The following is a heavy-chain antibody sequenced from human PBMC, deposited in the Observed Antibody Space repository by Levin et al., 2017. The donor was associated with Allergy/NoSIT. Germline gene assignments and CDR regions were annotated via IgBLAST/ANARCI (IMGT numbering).Heavy chain of an antibody. D-gene: IGHD3-3*01. J-gene: IGHJ4*02. CDR1: GFTFSSYA. CDR3: AKDVLRFLEWLPHWGYYFDY. V-gene: IGHV3-23*01. CDR2: ISGSGGST. Sequence: PGESLKISCAASGFTFSSYAMSWVRQAPGKGLEWVSAISGSGGSTYYADSVKGRFTISRDNSKNTLYLQMNSLRAEDTAVYYCAKDVLRFLEWLPHWGYYFDYWGQGTLVTVSS.